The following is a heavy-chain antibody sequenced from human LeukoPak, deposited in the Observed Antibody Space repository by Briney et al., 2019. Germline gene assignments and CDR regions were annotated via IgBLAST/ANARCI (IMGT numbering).Heavy chain of an antibody. J-gene: IGHJ4*02. V-gene: IGHV3-15*01. Sequence: GGSLRLSCAASGFTFSNAWMSWVRQAPGKGLEWVGRIKSKTDGGTTDYAAPVKGRFTISRDDSKNTLYLQMNSLRAEDTAVYYCAKAWENSSSWYYDFDYWGQGTLVTVSS. CDR3: AKAWENSSSWYYDFDY. CDR1: GFTFSNAW. CDR2: IKSKTDGGTT. D-gene: IGHD6-13*01.